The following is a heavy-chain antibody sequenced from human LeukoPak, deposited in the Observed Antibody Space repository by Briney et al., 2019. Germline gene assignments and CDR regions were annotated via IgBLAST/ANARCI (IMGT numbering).Heavy chain of an antibody. Sequence: GASVKVSCKASGYTFTSYDINWVRQATGQGLEWVGWMDPNSDDTGYAQKFQGRVTMTRDTSTSTVYMELSSLRSEDTAVYYCARDEQDYGDYFNPGTIDYWGQGTLVTVSS. CDR3: ARDEQDYGDYFNPGTIDY. CDR2: MDPNSDDT. CDR1: GYTFTSYD. D-gene: IGHD4-17*01. V-gene: IGHV1-8*01. J-gene: IGHJ4*02.